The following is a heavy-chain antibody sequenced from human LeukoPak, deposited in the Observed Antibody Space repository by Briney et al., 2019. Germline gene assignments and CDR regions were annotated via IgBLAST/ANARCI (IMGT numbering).Heavy chain of an antibody. D-gene: IGHD6-13*01. Sequence: ASVKVSCKASGYTFTSYGISWVRQAPGQGLEWMGWISAYNDNTNYARKLQGRVTMTTDTSTSTAYMELRSLRSDDTAVYYCARSVGIAAAGTGTEYFQHWGQGTLVTVSS. CDR3: ARSVGIAAAGTGTEYFQH. CDR2: ISAYNDNT. V-gene: IGHV1-18*01. J-gene: IGHJ1*01. CDR1: GYTFTSYG.